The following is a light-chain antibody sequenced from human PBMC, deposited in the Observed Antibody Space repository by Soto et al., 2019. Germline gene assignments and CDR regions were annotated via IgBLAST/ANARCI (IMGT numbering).Light chain of an antibody. CDR2: GAS. CDR1: QSVSSSY. J-gene: IGKJ1*01. CDR3: QQYGSSSWT. Sequence: EIVLTQSPGTLSLSPGERATFSCMSSQSVSSSYLAWYQQKPGQAPRLLIYGASSRATGIPDRFSGSGSGTDFTLTISRLEPEDFAVYYCQQYGSSSWTFGQGTKVDIK. V-gene: IGKV3-20*01.